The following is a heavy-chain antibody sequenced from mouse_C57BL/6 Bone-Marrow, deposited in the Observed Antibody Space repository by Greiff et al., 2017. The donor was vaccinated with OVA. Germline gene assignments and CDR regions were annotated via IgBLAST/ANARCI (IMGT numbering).Heavy chain of an antibody. Sequence: VQLQQPGAELVKPGASVKMSCKASGYTFTSYWITWVKQRPGQGLEWIGDIYPGSGSTNYNEKFKSKATLTVDTSSSTAYMQLSSLTSEDSAVYYGALGSAAHCYAMDYWGQGTSVTVSS. D-gene: IGHD1-1*01. CDR3: ALGSAAHCYAMDY. CDR1: GYTFTSYW. CDR2: IYPGSGST. V-gene: IGHV1-55*01. J-gene: IGHJ4*01.